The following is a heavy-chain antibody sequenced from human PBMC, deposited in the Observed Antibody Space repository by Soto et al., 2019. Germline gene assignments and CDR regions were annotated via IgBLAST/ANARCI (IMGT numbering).Heavy chain of an antibody. D-gene: IGHD2-2*01. CDR2: IIPISETT. CDR1: GGTFSSYA. V-gene: IGHV1-69*01. J-gene: IGHJ6*02. CDR3: ARSQGSSTSLEIYYYYYYGMDV. Sequence: QVQLVQSGAEVKKPGSSVKVSCKASGGTFSSYAISWVRQAPGQGLEWMGGIIPISETTNYAQKIQSRVTITADESKSTAYMELSSLRSEDTAVYYCARSQGSSTSLEIYYYYYYGMDVWGLGTTVTVSS.